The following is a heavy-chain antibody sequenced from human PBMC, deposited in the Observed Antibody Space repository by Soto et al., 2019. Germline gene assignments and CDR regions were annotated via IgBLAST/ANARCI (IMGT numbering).Heavy chain of an antibody. CDR3: ATERLYDYGSGSYPGP. V-gene: IGHV1-24*01. CDR1: GYTLTELS. J-gene: IGHJ5*02. Sequence: ASVKVSCKVSGYTLTELSMHWVLQAPGKGLEWMGGFDPEDGETIYAQKFQGRVTMTEDTSTDTAYMELSSLRSEDTAVYYCATERLYDYGSGSYPGPWGQGTLVTVSS. CDR2: FDPEDGET. D-gene: IGHD3-10*01.